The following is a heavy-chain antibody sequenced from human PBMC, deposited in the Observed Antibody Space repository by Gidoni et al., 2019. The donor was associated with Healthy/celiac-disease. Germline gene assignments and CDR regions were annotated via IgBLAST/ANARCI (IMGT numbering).Heavy chain of an antibody. D-gene: IGHD1-26*01. Sequence: EVQLVESGGGLVQPGGSLRLSCAASGFTFSSYWMSWVRQAPGKGLEWVANIKQDGSEKYYVDSVKGRFTISRDNAKNSLYLQMNSLRAEDTAVYYCARAAHSGSYFGAVDDAFDIWGQGTMVTVSS. V-gene: IGHV3-7*01. CDR2: IKQDGSEK. CDR3: ARAAHSGSYFGAVDDAFDI. CDR1: GFTFSSYW. J-gene: IGHJ3*02.